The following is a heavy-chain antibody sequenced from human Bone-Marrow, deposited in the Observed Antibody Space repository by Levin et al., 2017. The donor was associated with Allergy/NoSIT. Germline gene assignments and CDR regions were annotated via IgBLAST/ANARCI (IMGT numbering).Heavy chain of an antibody. CDR1: GYIFSGHY. CDR3: SRAVDTVVIPADIKGAMDV. V-gene: IGHV1-2*02. Sequence: GESLKISCKASGYIFSGHYMHWVRQAPGQGLEWMGWINPNTGVTNYAQKFEGRLTMTRDTSIRTAYMDLSRLTSDDTAVYYCSRAVDTVVIPADIKGAMDVWGQGTTVTVSS. CDR2: INPNTGVT. D-gene: IGHD2-2*02. J-gene: IGHJ6*02.